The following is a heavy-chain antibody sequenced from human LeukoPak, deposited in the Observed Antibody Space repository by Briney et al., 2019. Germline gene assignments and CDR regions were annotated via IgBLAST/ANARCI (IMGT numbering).Heavy chain of an antibody. Sequence: PSETLSLTCTVSGGSITSYYWHWIRQPPGKGLEWIGYIYYSGSTNYNPSLKSRVTISVDTSRKQFSLKLHSVSAADTAVYYCASTDHDAFDIWGQGTMVTASS. CDR1: GGSITSYY. V-gene: IGHV4-59*01. J-gene: IGHJ3*02. CDR3: ASTDHDAFDI. CDR2: IYYSGST.